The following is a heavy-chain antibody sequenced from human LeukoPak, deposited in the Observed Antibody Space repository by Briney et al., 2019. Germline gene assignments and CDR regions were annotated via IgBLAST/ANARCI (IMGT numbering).Heavy chain of an antibody. V-gene: IGHV4-59*01. J-gene: IGHJ5*02. Sequence: PSETLSLTCTVSGGSISSYYWSWIRQPPGKGLEWIGYIYYSGSTNYNPSLKSRVTISVDTSKNQFSLKLSSVTAADTAVYYCARAGRYCSSTSCYRTEYAPPNWFDPWGQGTLVTVSS. D-gene: IGHD2-2*01. CDR3: ARAGRYCSSTSCYRTEYAPPNWFDP. CDR2: IYYSGST. CDR1: GGSISSYY.